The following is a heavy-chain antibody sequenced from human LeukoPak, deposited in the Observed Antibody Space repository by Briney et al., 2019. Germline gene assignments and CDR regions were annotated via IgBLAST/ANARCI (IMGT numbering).Heavy chain of an antibody. Sequence: PGGSLRLSCAPSGFSFSTYWMSWVRQTPEKGLEFLANIGQGGSVRNYMDSLKGRCPISRDNAKKSLYLEINSLRADDTAVYYCARDPESSSFDLWGRGALVTVSS. V-gene: IGHV3-7*01. CDR2: IGQGGSVR. D-gene: IGHD6-13*01. CDR1: GFSFSTYW. CDR3: ARDPESSSFDL. J-gene: IGHJ4*02.